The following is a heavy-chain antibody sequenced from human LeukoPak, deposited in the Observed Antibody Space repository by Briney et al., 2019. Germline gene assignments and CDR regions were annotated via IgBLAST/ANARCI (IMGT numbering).Heavy chain of an antibody. D-gene: IGHD2-15*01. CDR2: IIPIFGTA. CDR3: ARALVPATEEYYFDY. J-gene: IGHJ4*02. Sequence: SAKVSCKASGGTFSSYAISWVRQAPGQGLEWMGGIIPIFGTANYAQKFQGRVTITTDESTSTAYMELSSLRSEDTAVYYCARALVPATEEYYFDYWGQGTLVTVSS. CDR1: GGTFSSYA. V-gene: IGHV1-69*05.